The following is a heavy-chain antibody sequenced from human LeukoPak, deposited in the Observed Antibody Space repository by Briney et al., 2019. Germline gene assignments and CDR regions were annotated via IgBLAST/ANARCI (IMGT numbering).Heavy chain of an antibody. J-gene: IGHJ4*02. CDR1: GGSISSSSYY. Sequence: PSETLSLTCTVSGGSISSSSYYWGWIRQPPGKGLEWIGSIYYSGSTYYNPSLKSRVTISVDTSKNQFSLKLSSVTAADTAVYYCARNGYCSGGGCYRFDYWGQGTLVTVSS. CDR2: IYYSGST. D-gene: IGHD2-15*01. CDR3: ARNGYCSGGGCYRFDY. V-gene: IGHV4-39*07.